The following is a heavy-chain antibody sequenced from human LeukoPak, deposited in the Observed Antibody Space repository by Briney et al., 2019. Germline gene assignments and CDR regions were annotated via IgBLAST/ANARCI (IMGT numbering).Heavy chain of an antibody. J-gene: IGHJ6*03. V-gene: IGHV3-23*01. D-gene: IGHD3-16*01. CDR2: ISGSRYYT. CDR1: GPGFTFGIFA. CDR3: SKDGSWGDYYFYFYMDV. Sequence: GGSLRLSREASGPGFTFGIFALSWVRQAPGKGLEWVSGISGSRYYTYYADSVKGRFTISRDNSKNTLYIQMNSLRAEDTAVYYCSKDGSWGDYYFYFYMDVWGTGTTVTVSS.